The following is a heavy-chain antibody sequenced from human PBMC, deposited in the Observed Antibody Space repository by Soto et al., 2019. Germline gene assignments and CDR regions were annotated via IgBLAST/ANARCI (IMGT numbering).Heavy chain of an antibody. Sequence: QVQLVQSGAEVKKPGSSVKVSCKASGGTFSSYAISWVRQAPGQGLEWMGGIIPIFGTANYAQKFQGRVTITADESTSTDYKELSSLRSEDTAVYYCARNTRYCSSTSCYGMDVWGQGTTVTVSS. CDR2: IIPIFGTA. CDR3: ARNTRYCSSTSCYGMDV. J-gene: IGHJ6*02. D-gene: IGHD2-2*01. CDR1: GGTFSSYA. V-gene: IGHV1-69*01.